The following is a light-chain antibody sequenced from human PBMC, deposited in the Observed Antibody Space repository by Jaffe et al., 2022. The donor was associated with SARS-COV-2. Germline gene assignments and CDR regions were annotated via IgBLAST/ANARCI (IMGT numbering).Light chain of an antibody. V-gene: IGKV1-9*01. CDR2: AAS. CDR3: QQLNSYPRT. J-gene: IGKJ4*01. Sequence: DIQLTQSPSFLSASVGDRVTITCRASQGVSSFLAWYQQKPGKPPELLIYAASTLQSGVPSRFSGSGSGTEFTLTISSLQPEDFATYYCQQLNSYPRTFGGGTKVEIK. CDR1: QGVSSF.